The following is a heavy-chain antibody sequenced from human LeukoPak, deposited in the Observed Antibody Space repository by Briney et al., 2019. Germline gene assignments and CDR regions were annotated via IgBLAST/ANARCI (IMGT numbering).Heavy chain of an antibody. CDR3: ARADWDTAMIDY. V-gene: IGHV3-7*01. Sequence: GGSLRLSCEASGLTFNKYWMTWVRHAPGKGLEWVANIKQDGSEKNYVDSVKGRFTISRDNAKNSLYLQMNSLRAEDTAVYYCARADWDTAMIDYWGQGTLVIVSS. J-gene: IGHJ4*02. CDR1: GLTFNKYW. CDR2: IKQDGSEK. D-gene: IGHD5-18*01.